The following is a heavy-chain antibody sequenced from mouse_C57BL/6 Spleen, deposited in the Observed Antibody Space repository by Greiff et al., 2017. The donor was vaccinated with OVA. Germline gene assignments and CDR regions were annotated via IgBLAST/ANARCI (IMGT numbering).Heavy chain of an antibody. D-gene: IGHD2-1*01. V-gene: IGHV2-9-1*01. CDR1: GFSLTSYA. CDR3: ARIGGNHFDY. Sequence: VTVVESGPGLVAPSQSLSITCTVSGFSLTSYAISWVRQPPGKGLEWLGVIWTRGGTNYNSALKSRLSISKDNSKSQVFLKMNSLQTDDTARYYCARIGGNHFDYWGQGTTLTVSS. J-gene: IGHJ2*01. CDR2: IWTRGGT.